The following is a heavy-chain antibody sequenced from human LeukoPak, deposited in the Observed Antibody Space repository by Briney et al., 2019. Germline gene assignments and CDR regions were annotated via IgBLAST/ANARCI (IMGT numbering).Heavy chain of an antibody. CDR1: GFTFSSYT. D-gene: IGHD3-10*01. J-gene: IGHJ4*02. CDR2: ISSSSTYI. CDR3: ARDRSPGNFDY. V-gene: IGHV3-21*01. Sequence: GGSLRLSCAASGFTFSSYTMNWVRQAPGKGLEWVSSISSSSTYINYADSVKGRFTISRDNAKNSLYLQMNSLRAEDTAVYYCARDRSPGNFDYWGQGTLVTVSS.